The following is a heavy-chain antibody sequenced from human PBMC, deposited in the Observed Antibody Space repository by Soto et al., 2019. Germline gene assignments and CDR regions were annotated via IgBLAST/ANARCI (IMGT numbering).Heavy chain of an antibody. CDR3: AKDHPSPSLSYDLFDY. Sequence: EVQLLESGGGLVQPGGSLRLSCAASGFTFSTYAMRWVRQAPGKGLEWVSAISGSGGRTYYADYVKGRFTIYRDSSKNPLYLQMNSLRAEDTAVYYCAKDHPSPSLSYDLFDYWGQGTLVTVFS. CDR1: GFTFSTYA. V-gene: IGHV3-23*01. D-gene: IGHD5-12*01. J-gene: IGHJ4*02. CDR2: ISGSGGRT.